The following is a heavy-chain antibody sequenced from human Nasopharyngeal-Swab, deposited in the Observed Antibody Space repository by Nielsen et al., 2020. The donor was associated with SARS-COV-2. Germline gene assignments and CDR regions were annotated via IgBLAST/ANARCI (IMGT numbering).Heavy chain of an antibody. J-gene: IGHJ6*02. D-gene: IGHD3-16*01. CDR3: ARGLGGETSYYGMDV. Sequence: TLSLTCAVYGGSFTTYYWSWIRQPPGKGLEWIGEINHSGSTNYNPSLKSRVTISVDTSKNQFSLKLSSVTAADTAVYYCARGLGGETSYYGMDVWGQGTTVTVSS. V-gene: IGHV4-34*01. CDR1: GGSFTTYY. CDR2: INHSGST.